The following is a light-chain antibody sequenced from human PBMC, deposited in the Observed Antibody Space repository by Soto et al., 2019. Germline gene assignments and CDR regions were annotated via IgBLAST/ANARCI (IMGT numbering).Light chain of an antibody. CDR2: GVS. V-gene: IGKV3-20*01. CDR1: QSVRSNY. CDR3: QQYGSSPRT. J-gene: IGKJ1*01. Sequence: EIVLTQSPGTLSLSPGERAIFSCRASQSVRSNYLAWYQQRSGQAPRLLIYGVSSRATGVPDRFSGSGSGTDFTLTISRLEPEDFAVYYCQQYGSSPRTFGQGTKVDIK.